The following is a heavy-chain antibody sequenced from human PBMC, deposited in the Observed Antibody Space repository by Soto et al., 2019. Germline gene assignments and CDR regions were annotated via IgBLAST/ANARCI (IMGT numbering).Heavy chain of an antibody. CDR2: IYPGDSDT. Sequence: VESLKISCKGSGYSFTSYWIGWVRQMPGKGLEWMGIIYPGDSDTRYSPSFQGQVTISADKSISTAYLQWSSLKASDTAMYYCARAYDSSGPTYGMDVWGQGTTVTVSS. J-gene: IGHJ6*02. V-gene: IGHV5-51*01. CDR3: ARAYDSSGPTYGMDV. CDR1: GYSFTSYW. D-gene: IGHD3-22*01.